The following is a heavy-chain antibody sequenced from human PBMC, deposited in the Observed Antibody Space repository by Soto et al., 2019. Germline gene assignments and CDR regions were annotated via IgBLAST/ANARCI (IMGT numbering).Heavy chain of an antibody. Sequence: SETLSLTCAVSGYSISNGYYWGWIRQPPGKGLEWIGNAYHSGSTYYNPSLKSRVTISVDTSKNQFSLKLTPLTAADTAVYYCARDPVGARSAPFDYWGQGTLVTVSS. J-gene: IGHJ4*02. CDR1: GYSISNGYY. CDR3: ARDPVGARSAPFDY. V-gene: IGHV4-38-2*02. CDR2: AYHSGST. D-gene: IGHD1-26*01.